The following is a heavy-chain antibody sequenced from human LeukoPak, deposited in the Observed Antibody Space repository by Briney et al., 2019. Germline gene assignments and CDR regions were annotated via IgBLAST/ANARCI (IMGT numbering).Heavy chain of an antibody. CDR3: ARDRSLRLFGY. Sequence: GGSLRLSCAASGFTFSSYSMNWVRQAPGKGLEWGSSISSSSSYIYYADSVKGRFTISRDNAKNSLYLQMNSLRAEDTAVYYCARDRSLRLFGYWGQGTLVTVSS. CDR2: ISSSSSYI. D-gene: IGHD3-10*01. CDR1: GFTFSSYS. J-gene: IGHJ4*02. V-gene: IGHV3-21*01.